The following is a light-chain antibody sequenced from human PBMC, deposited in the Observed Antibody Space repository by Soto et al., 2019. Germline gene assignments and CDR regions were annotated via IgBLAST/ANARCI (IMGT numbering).Light chain of an antibody. CDR3: QQSYNTLA. CDR1: QTISRY. Sequence: DIQMTQSPSSLSASVGDRVTITCRASQTISRYLNWYQQKPGKAPKLLIFAASSLQSGVPSRFSGSGSGTEFPLAISSLQPEDFATYFCQQSYNTLAFGPGTKVDIK. V-gene: IGKV1-39*01. CDR2: AAS. J-gene: IGKJ3*01.